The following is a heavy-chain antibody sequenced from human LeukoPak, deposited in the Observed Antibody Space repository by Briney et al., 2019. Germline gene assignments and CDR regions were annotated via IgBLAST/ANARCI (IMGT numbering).Heavy chain of an antibody. D-gene: IGHD2-21*02. V-gene: IGHV1-8*03. CDR1: GYTFTNYD. J-gene: IGHJ4*02. CDR3: AKGNGDDETFDF. CDR2: MNPKNAYT. Sequence: ASVKVSCKAAGYTFTNYDIHWVRQATGHGLEWMGWMNPKNAYTGYAQKFQGRVTITRDTSISTAYMELSSLRSEDTAVYYCAKGNGDDETFDFWGQGTLVTVSS.